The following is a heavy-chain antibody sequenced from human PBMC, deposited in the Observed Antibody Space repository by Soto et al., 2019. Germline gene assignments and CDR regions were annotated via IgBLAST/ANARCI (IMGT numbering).Heavy chain of an antibody. Sequence: GGSLRLSCAASGFTFSSYWMRWVRQAPGKGLVWVSSISSSSSYIYYADSVKGRFTISRDNAKNSLYLQMNSLRAEDTAVYYCARDRNSNAFAIWGQGTMVTVSS. J-gene: IGHJ3*02. CDR3: ARDRNSNAFAI. V-gene: IGHV3-21*01. D-gene: IGHD1-7*01. CDR1: GFTFSSYW. CDR2: ISSSSSYI.